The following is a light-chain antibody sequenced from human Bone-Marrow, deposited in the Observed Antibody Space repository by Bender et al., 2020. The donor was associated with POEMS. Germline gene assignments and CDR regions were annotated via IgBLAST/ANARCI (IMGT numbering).Light chain of an antibody. CDR3: AAWDDSMSGYVV. CDR2: EVN. CDR1: SGDIETYNL. V-gene: IGLV2-23*02. Sequence: QSALTQPRSVSGSPGQSITISCTGTSGDIETYNLVSWYQQYPGKAPKFIIYEVNKRPSGVSSRFSSSKSGNTASLTISGLQAEDEADYFCAAWDDSMSGYVVFGGGTKLTVL. J-gene: IGLJ2*01.